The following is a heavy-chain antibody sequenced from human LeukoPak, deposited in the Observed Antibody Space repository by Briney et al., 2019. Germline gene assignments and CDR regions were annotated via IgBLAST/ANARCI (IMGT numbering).Heavy chain of an antibody. J-gene: IGHJ6*02. CDR2: INHSGST. CDR3: ARGSYYYYGMDV. CDR1: GFTFSSYA. Sequence: GSLRLSCAASGFTFSSYAMSWIRQPPGKGLEWIGEINHSGSTNYNPSLKSRVTISVDTSKNQFSLKLSSVTAADTAVYYCARGSYYYYGMDVWGQGTTVTVSS. V-gene: IGHV4-34*01.